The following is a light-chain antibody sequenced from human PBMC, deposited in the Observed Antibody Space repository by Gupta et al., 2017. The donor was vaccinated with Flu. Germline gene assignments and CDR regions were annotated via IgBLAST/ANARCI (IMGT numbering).Light chain of an antibody. CDR3: RQALQIRT. CDR1: QSLLHSNGNAY. Sequence: DIVMTHSPLSLTVTPGEPASISCKSSQSLLHSNGNAYLDWYRQKPGQPPQVVIYLGSMRASGVPGRFSGSGAGTDFTLKSSRGEAEDVGVYYCRQALQIRTFGQGTKLEIK. V-gene: IGKV2-28*01. CDR2: LGS. J-gene: IGKJ1*01.